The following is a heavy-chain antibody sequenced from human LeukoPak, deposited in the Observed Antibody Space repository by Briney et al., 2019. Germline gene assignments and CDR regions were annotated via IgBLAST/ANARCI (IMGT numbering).Heavy chain of an antibody. D-gene: IGHD2-21*02. V-gene: IGHV1-2*02. Sequence: GASVKVSCKASGFTFTGYYIHWVRQAPGQGREWMGYINPHSGGTSSPQKFQGRLTMTRDRSISAAYMEVSSLISDDTAMYYCVREGNELLSKNFYYWGQGTLVTVSS. CDR2: INPHSGGT. CDR1: GFTFTGYY. J-gene: IGHJ4*02. CDR3: VREGNELLSKNFYY.